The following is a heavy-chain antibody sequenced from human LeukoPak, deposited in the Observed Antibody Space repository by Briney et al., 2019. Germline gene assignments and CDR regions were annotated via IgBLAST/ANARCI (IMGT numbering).Heavy chain of an antibody. V-gene: IGHV3-30-3*01. CDR2: ISYDGSNK. J-gene: IGHJ4*02. CDR3: AREVERRFDY. D-gene: IGHD1-1*01. Sequence: GRSLRLSCAASGFTFSSYAMHWVRQAPGKGLEWVAVISYDGSNKYYADSVKGRFTISRDNSKNTLYLQMNSLRAEDTAVYYCAREVERRFDYWGQGTLATVSS. CDR1: GFTFSSYA.